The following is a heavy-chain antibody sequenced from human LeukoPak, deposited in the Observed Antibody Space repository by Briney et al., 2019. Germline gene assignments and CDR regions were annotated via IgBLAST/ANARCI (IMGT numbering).Heavy chain of an antibody. CDR1: GGTFSSYA. CDR2: IIPIFGTA. V-gene: IGHV1-69*05. Sequence: ASVKVSCKASGGTFSSYAISWVRQAPGQGLEWMGGIIPIFGTANYAQKFQGRVTITTDESTSTAYMELSSLRSEDTAVYYCARSYYYDSSYYFDYWDQGTLVTVSS. D-gene: IGHD3-22*01. J-gene: IGHJ4*02. CDR3: ARSYYYDSSYYFDY.